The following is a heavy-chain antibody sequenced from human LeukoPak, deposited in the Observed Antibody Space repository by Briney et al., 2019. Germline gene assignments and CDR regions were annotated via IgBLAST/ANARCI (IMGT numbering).Heavy chain of an antibody. CDR2: INHSGST. CDR1: GGSFSGYY. V-gene: IGHV4-34*01. Sequence: SETLSLTCAVYGGSFSGYYWSWIRQPPGKGLEWIGEINHSGSTNYNPSLKSRVTISVDTSKNQFSLKLSSVTAADTAVYYCAGGPYYDILTGYYRGFDYWGQGTLVTVSS. D-gene: IGHD3-9*01. CDR3: AGGPYYDILTGYYRGFDY. J-gene: IGHJ4*02.